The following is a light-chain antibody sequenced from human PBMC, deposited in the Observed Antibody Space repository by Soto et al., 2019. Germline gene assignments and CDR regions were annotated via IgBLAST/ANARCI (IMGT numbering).Light chain of an antibody. CDR1: QAIITY. CDR3: EQYDNIPLT. Sequence: DIQLTQSPSSLSASVGDRVTITCQASQAIITYLNWIQQRPGKAPKLLIYDASHLETGVPSRLSGSGYGTAFALTISSLQPKDVRTYYCEQYDNIPLTYGGRTKLEV. CDR2: DAS. V-gene: IGKV1-33*01. J-gene: IGKJ4*01.